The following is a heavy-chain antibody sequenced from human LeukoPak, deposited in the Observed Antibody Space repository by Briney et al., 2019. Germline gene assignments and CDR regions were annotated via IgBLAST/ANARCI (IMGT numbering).Heavy chain of an antibody. V-gene: IGHV4-4*07. D-gene: IGHD3-3*01. Sequence: PSETLSLTCTVSGGSISSYYWSWIRQPAGKGLEWIGRIYTSGSTNYNPSLKSRVTMSVDTSKNQFSLKLSSVTAADTAVYYCAREGGYGIFGVVIEEGCFDYWGQGTLVTVSS. CDR3: AREGGYGIFGVVIEEGCFDY. CDR2: IYTSGST. J-gene: IGHJ4*02. CDR1: GGSISSYY.